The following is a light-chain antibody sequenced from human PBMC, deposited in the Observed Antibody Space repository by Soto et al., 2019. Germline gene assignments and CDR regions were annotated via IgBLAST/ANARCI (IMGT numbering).Light chain of an antibody. CDR1: SSDVGGHHY. J-gene: IGLJ1*01. Sequence: QSVLTQPASVPGSPGQSINISCTGTSSDVGGHHYVSWYQQHPDKAPKVNIYELSDRPSGVSDRFSGSKSGNTASLTISGLQAEDEADYYCSSFSSSSTLYVFGTGTKVTAL. V-gene: IGLV2-14*01. CDR3: SSFSSSSTLYV. CDR2: ELS.